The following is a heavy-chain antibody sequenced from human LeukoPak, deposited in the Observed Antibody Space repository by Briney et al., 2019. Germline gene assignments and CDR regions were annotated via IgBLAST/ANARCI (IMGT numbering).Heavy chain of an antibody. CDR2: IIPIFGTA. J-gene: IGHJ4*02. V-gene: IGHV1-69*13. CDR3: ARDPLNGYYYYPFDY. D-gene: IGHD3-22*01. Sequence: SVNVSCKASGYTFTSYAISWVRQAPGQGLEWMGGIIPIFGTANYAQKFQGRVTITADESTSTAYMELSSLRSEDTAVYYCARDPLNGYYYYPFDYWGQGTLVTVSS. CDR1: GYTFTSYA.